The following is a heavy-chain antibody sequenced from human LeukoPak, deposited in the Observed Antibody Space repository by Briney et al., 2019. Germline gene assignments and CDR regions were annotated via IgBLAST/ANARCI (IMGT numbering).Heavy chain of an antibody. J-gene: IGHJ4*02. CDR1: GGTFSSYA. CDR2: IIPIFGTA. D-gene: IGHD6-19*01. Sequence: ASVKVSCKASGGTFSSYAISWARQAPGQGLEWMGGIIPIFGTANYAQKFQGRVTITADESTSTAYMELSSLRSEDTAVYYCAGAVAGANYYFDYWGQGTLVTVSS. CDR3: AGAVAGANYYFDY. V-gene: IGHV1-69*13.